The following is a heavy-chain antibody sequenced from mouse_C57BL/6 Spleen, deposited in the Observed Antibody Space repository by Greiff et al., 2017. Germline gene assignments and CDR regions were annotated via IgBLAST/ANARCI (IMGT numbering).Heavy chain of an antibody. CDR2: IWGDGST. V-gene: IGHV2-3*01. CDR1: GFSLTSYG. CDR3: AQTHGYSFAY. Sequence: VHLVESGPGLVAPSQSLSITCTVSGFSLTSYGVSWVRPPPGTGLEWLGVIWGDGSTNYHSALISRLSISKDNSTSQVFLKLNSLQTNDTATYYCAQTHGYSFAYWGQGTLVTVSA. J-gene: IGHJ3*01. D-gene: IGHD2-3*01.